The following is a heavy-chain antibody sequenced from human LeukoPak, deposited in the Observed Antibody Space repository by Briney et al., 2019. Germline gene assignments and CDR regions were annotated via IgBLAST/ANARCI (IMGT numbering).Heavy chain of an antibody. Sequence: GGSLRLSCAVSGVTFSTYAMTWVRQAPGKGLEWVSGISAYTGNTYYADSVKGRFTISRANSKNTLYPQMTSPRAEATAFYYWAKYSASYTSNWYGDFDPWGQGTQVAVSS. D-gene: IGHD6-13*01. CDR1: GVTFSTYA. CDR2: ISAYTGNT. V-gene: IGHV3-23*01. J-gene: IGHJ5*02. CDR3: AKYSASYTSNWYGDFDP.